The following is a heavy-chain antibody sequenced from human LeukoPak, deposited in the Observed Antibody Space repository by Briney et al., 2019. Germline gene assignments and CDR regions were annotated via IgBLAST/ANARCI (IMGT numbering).Heavy chain of an antibody. J-gene: IGHJ4*02. V-gene: IGHV1-2*02. CDR3: ARDYRYYGREGSLGF. Sequence: ASVKVSCKASGYTFSDYYIHWVRQAPGQGLEWMGWIKPSSGDTDYAQKFQGRVTLTRDTSITTVYMDVSGLISDDTAIYYRARDYRYYGREGSLGFWGQGTLVTVSS. CDR1: GYTFSDYY. D-gene: IGHD3-16*02. CDR2: IKPSSGDT.